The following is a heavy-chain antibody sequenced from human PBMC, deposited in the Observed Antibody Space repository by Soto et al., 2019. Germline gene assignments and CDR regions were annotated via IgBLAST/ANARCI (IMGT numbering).Heavy chain of an antibody. J-gene: IGHJ3*02. Sequence: SQTLSLTCAISGDSVSSNSAAWNWIRQSPSRGLEWLGRTYYRSKWYNDYAVSVKSRITINPDTSKNQFSLQLNSVTPEDTAVYYCARGEDSSGYPPSKGAFXIWGQGTMVTVSS. CDR3: ARGEDSSGYPPSKGAFXI. V-gene: IGHV6-1*01. CDR2: TYYRSKWYN. CDR1: GDSVSSNSAA. D-gene: IGHD3-22*01.